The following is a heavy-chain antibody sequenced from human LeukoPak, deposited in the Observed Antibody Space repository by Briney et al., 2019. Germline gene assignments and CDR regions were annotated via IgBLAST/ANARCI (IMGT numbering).Heavy chain of an antibody. Sequence: GGSLRLSCAASGFTFSSYAMHWVRQAPGKGLEWVAVISYDGSNKYYADSVKGRFTISRDNSKNTLYLQMNSLRAEDTAVYYCARDRFGDFWSGFDAFDIWGQGTMVTVSS. V-gene: IGHV3-30-3*01. D-gene: IGHD3-3*01. J-gene: IGHJ3*02. CDR1: GFTFSSYA. CDR2: ISYDGSNK. CDR3: ARDRFGDFWSGFDAFDI.